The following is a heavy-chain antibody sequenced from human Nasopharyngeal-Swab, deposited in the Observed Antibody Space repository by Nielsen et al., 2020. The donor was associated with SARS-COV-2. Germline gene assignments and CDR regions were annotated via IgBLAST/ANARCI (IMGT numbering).Heavy chain of an antibody. V-gene: IGHV1-3*01. CDR1: RYTFPSYV. D-gene: IGHD6-13*01. J-gene: IGHJ6*02. CDR2: INAGNGNT. CDR3: ARDKAAPFRYYYYGMDV. Sequence: ASVNVSRQASRYTFPSYVMHWVRQAPAQRLEWMGWINAGNGNTKYSQKFQGRVTITRDTSASTAYMELSSLRSEDTAVYYCARDKAAPFRYYYYGMDVWGQGTTVTVSS.